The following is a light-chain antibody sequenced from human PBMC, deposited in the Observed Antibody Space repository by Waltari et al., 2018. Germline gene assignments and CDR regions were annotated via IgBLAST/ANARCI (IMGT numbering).Light chain of an antibody. J-gene: IGKJ4*01. Sequence: VMTQSPLSLPVHPGEPASISCRSSQSLLHSNGYNYLDWYLQKPGQSPQLLIYLGSNRASGVPDRFSGSGSGTDFTLKISRVEAEDVGVYYCMQALQTPLTFGGGTKVEIK. CDR2: LGS. V-gene: IGKV2-28*01. CDR3: MQALQTPLT. CDR1: QSLLHSNGYNY.